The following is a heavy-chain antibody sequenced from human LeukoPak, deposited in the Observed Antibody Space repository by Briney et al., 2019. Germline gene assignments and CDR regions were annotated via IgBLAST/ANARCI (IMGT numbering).Heavy chain of an antibody. CDR2: ISYDGSNK. CDR3: ARGGEPLHP. Sequence: GGSLRLSCAASGFTFSSYAMHWVRQAPGKGLEWVAVISYDGSNKYYADSVKGRFTISRDNSKNTLYLQMNSLRAEDTAVYYCARGGEPLHPWGQGTLVTVSS. V-gene: IGHV3-30-3*01. CDR1: GFTFSSYA. J-gene: IGHJ5*02. D-gene: IGHD1-26*01.